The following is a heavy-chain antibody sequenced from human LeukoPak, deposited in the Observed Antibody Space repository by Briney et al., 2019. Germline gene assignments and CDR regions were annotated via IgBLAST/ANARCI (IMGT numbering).Heavy chain of an antibody. V-gene: IGHV3-48*03. D-gene: IGHD2-15*01. CDR1: GFTFSSYE. J-gene: IGHJ4*01. Sequence: GGSLSPARFASGFTFSSYELNWVRQAPGQGLEWVSYISSSGSTMHYADSVKGRLIISRDNTNHSLYLQISSLRAEDTAVYYCVREGRPLGYCRAGRVYYFEHWG. CDR3: VREGRPLGYCRAGRVYYFEH. CDR2: ISSSGSTM.